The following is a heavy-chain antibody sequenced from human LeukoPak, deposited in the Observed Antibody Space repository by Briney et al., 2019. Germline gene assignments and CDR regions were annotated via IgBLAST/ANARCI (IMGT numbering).Heavy chain of an antibody. V-gene: IGHV3-23*01. CDR2: IGGNGGST. J-gene: IGHJ4*02. CDR3: AKRDSSSSWDY. CDR1: GFTFRYYA. Sequence: GGSLRLSCAASGFTFRYYAMNWVRQAPGKGLEWVSVIGGNGGSTYYSDSVNGRFAISRDNSQNMLYLHMNTLRAEDTAVYYCAKRDSSSSWDYWGQGTLVTVSS. D-gene: IGHD6-13*01.